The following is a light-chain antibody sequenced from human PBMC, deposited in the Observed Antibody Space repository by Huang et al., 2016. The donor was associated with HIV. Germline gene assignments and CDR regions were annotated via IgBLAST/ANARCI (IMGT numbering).Light chain of an antibody. CDR3: QQYDGLPYT. V-gene: IGKV1-33*01. CDR1: QDIGNY. J-gene: IGKJ2*01. CDR2: DAS. Sequence: DIQMTQSPSSLSTFIGDKVTITCQASQDIGNYLNWYQQRPGKTPKLLIYDASSLETGVTSRFSGGVSGTTFTFTITNLRPEDVATYYYQQYDGLPYTFGQGTRIEI.